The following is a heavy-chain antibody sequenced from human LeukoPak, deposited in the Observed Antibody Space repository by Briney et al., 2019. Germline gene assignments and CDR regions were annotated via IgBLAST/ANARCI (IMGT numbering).Heavy chain of an antibody. V-gene: IGHV4-30-2*01. CDR2: VSHSGSP. CDR3: ARGGLYCSGGSCYSAYFDY. CDR1: GGSISSGSYY. Sequence: SQTLSLTCTVSGGSISSGSYYWSWIRQTPGKGLEWIGYVSHSGSPYYNPSLKSRVTISVDTSKNQFSLKLSSVTAADTAVYYCARGGLYCSGGSCYSAYFDYWGQGTLVTVSS. J-gene: IGHJ4*02. D-gene: IGHD2-15*01.